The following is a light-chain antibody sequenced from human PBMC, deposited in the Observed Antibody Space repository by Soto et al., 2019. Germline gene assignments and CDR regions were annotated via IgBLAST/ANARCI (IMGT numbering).Light chain of an antibody. CDR3: QQYGSSPWT. CDR2: GAS. CDR1: QSVGKS. Sequence: EIVLPQSPGTLSFSPGERATLSCRASQSVGKSLAWYQQKPGQAPRLLIYGASSRATGIPDRFSGSGSGTDFTLTISRLEPEDFAVYYCQQYGSSPWTFGQGTKVDIK. V-gene: IGKV3-20*01. J-gene: IGKJ1*01.